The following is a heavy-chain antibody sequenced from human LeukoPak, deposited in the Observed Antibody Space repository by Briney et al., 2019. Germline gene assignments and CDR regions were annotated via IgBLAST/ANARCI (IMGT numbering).Heavy chain of an antibody. J-gene: IGHJ4*02. V-gene: IGHV3-30-3*01. CDR3: ARDQDALRFLESPYFDY. CDR1: GFTFSSYA. D-gene: IGHD3-3*01. Sequence: GGSLRLSCAASGFTFSSYAMHWVRQAPGKGLEWVAVISYDGSNKYYADSVKGRFTISRDNSKNTLYLQMNSLRAEDTAVYYCARDQDALRFLESPYFDYWGQGTLVTVSS. CDR2: ISYDGSNK.